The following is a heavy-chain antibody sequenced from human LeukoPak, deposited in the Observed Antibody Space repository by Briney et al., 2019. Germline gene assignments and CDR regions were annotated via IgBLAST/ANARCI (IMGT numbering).Heavy chain of an antibody. V-gene: IGHV1-24*01. Sequence: GASVKVSCKVSGYTLTELSMHWVRQAPGKGLEWMGGFDPEDGETIYAQKFQGRVTMTEDTSTDTAYMELSSLRSEDTAVYYCATGLDSSGYFGAFDIWGQGTMVTVSS. J-gene: IGHJ3*02. D-gene: IGHD3-22*01. CDR2: FDPEDGET. CDR1: GYTLTELS. CDR3: ATGLDSSGYFGAFDI.